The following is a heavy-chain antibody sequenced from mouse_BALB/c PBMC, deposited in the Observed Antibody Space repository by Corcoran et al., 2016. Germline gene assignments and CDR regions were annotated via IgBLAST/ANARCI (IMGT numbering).Heavy chain of an antibody. CDR1: GFNIKDTY. Sequence: EVQLQQSGAELVKPGASVKLSCTASGFNIKDTYMHWVKQSPEQGLEWIGRIDPANGNTKYDPKFQGKATITADTSSNTAYLQLSSLTSEDTAVYYCANWDWYCDVWGAGTTVTVSS. J-gene: IGHJ1*01. CDR3: ANWDWYCDV. CDR2: IDPANGNT. D-gene: IGHD4-1*01. V-gene: IGHV14-3*02.